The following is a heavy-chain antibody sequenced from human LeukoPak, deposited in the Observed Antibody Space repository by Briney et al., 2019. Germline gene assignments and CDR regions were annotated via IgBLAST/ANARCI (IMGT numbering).Heavy chain of an antibody. CDR3: ARANVVVVAAKPNWFDP. Sequence: SETLSRTCADYGGSFSGYYWSWIRQPPGKGLEWIGEIYHIVSTNYNPSLKRRVTISVDTSKNQFSLKLSSVTAADTAVYYCARANVVVVAAKPNWFDPWGQGTLVTVSS. CDR1: GGSFSGYY. V-gene: IGHV4-34*01. CDR2: IYHIVST. J-gene: IGHJ5*02. D-gene: IGHD2-15*01.